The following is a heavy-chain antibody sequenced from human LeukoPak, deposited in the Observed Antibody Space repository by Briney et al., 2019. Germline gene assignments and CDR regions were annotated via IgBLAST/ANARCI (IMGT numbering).Heavy chain of an antibody. Sequence: PSQTLSLTCTVSGSSISSDSYYWGWIRRPAGKGLEWIERIYTSGSTNYNPSLKSRVTISVDTSKNQFSLKLSSVTAADTVVHYCARDMVRGVIHVGFDYWGQGTLVTVSS. CDR1: GSSISSDSYY. CDR3: ARDMVRGVIHVGFDY. J-gene: IGHJ4*02. V-gene: IGHV4-61*02. CDR2: IYTSGST. D-gene: IGHD3-10*01.